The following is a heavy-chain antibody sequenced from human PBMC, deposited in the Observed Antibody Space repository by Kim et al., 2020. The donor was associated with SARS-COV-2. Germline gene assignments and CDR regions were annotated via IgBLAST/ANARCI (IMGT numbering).Heavy chain of an antibody. CDR2: ITPSGDIT. V-gene: IGHV1-46*01. Sequence: ASVKVSCKASGYTFTSNHMHWVRQAPGQGLEWMGMITPSGDITNYSQRFQDRLTMTTDTSTSTVYMELSSLRSEDTAVYFCVRDLSGGWTFDYWGQGTLVTVSS. J-gene: IGHJ4*02. D-gene: IGHD2-15*01. CDR1: GYTFTSNH. CDR3: VRDLSGGWTFDY.